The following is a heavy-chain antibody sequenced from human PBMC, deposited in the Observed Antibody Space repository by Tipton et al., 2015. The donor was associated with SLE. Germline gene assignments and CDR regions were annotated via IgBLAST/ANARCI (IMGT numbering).Heavy chain of an antibody. CDR1: GYSISSGYY. Sequence: LRLSCTVSGYSISSGYYWGWIRQPPGKGPEWIGTIYYSGSTYYNPSLKSRVTISVDTSKKQFSLKLSSVTAADTAVYYCARDRSAYYPYWYFDLWGRGALVTVSS. CDR3: ARDRSAYYPYWYFDL. J-gene: IGHJ2*01. V-gene: IGHV4-38-2*02. D-gene: IGHD3-3*01. CDR2: IYYSGST.